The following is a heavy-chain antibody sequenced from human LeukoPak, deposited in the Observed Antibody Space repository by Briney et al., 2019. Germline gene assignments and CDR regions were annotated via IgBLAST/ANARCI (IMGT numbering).Heavy chain of an antibody. CDR1: GRTFSSYA. CDR3: ARDISWFDP. J-gene: IGHJ5*02. D-gene: IGHD3-3*02. Sequence: ASENLSCNASGRTFSSYAIICVRHATGQALEWMGRIIPILGIANYAQKFQGRVTITADKSTSTAYMELSSLRSEDTAVYYCARDISWFDPWGQGTLVTVSS. CDR2: IIPILGIA. V-gene: IGHV1-69*04.